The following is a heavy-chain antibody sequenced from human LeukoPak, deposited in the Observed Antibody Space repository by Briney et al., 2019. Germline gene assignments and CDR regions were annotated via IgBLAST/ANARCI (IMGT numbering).Heavy chain of an antibody. V-gene: IGHV3-66*01. J-gene: IGHJ4*02. CDR1: GFTVSSNY. CDR2: IYSGGTT. D-gene: IGHD5-18*01. CDR3: ARDQYSYAHAAH. Sequence: RGSLRLSCAASGFTVSSNYMSWVRQAPGKGLEWVSVIYSGGTTYYADSVKGRFTISRDNSKNTLHLQMNSLRAEDTAVYYCARDQYSYAHAAHWGQGTLVT.